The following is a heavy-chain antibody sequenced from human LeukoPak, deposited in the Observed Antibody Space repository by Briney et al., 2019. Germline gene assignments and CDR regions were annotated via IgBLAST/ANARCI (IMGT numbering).Heavy chain of an antibody. D-gene: IGHD6-19*01. CDR2: ISGSGGST. J-gene: IGHJ4*02. V-gene: IGHV3-23*01. CDR3: ARDSSGWLYYFDY. Sequence: GGSLRLSCAASGFTFSSYAVSWVRQAPGKGLEWVSAISGSGGSTYYADSVKGRFTISRDNSKNTLYLQMNSLRAEDTAVYYCARDSSGWLYYFDYWGQGTLVTVSS. CDR1: GFTFSSYA.